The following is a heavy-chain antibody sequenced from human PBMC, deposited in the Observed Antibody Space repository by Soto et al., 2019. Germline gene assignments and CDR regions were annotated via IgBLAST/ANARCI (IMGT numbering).Heavy chain of an antibody. CDR1: GYTFTSYA. CDR3: AREGYCSGGSCYGGYYYYGMEV. CDR2: INTNTGNP. J-gene: IGHJ6*01. D-gene: IGHD2-15*01. V-gene: IGHV7-4-1*01. Sequence: ASAKVSCKASGYTFTSYAMNWVRQAPGQGLEWMGWINTNTGNPTYAQGFTGRFVFSLDTSVSTAYLQICSLKAEDTAVYYCAREGYCSGGSCYGGYYYYGMEVWGQGTTVTVSS.